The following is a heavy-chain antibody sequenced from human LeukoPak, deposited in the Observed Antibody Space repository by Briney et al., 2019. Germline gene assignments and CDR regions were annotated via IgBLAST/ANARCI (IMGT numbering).Heavy chain of an antibody. CDR3: ARLIQGGRFAALAWLDP. V-gene: IGHV4-4*09. J-gene: IGHJ5*02. Sequence: SETLSLTCTVSGGSISSYYWSWIRQPPGKGLEWIGYIYTSGSTNYNPSLKSRVTISVDTSKNQFSLKLSSVTAADTAVYYCARLIQGGRFAALAWLDPWGQGTLVTVSS. D-gene: IGHD6-6*01. CDR1: GGSISSYY. CDR2: IYTSGST.